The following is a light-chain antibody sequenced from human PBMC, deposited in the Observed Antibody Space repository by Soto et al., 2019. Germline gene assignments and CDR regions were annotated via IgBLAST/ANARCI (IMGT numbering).Light chain of an antibody. J-gene: IGKJ1*01. Sequence: VLTQSPATLSVSPGERATLSCRASQSVSSNLAWYQQKPGQAPRLLIYGASTRATDIPARFSGSGSGTEFTLTISSLQSEDFAVYYCQQYNNWPRTFGQGTKVDIK. CDR1: QSVSSN. V-gene: IGKV3-15*01. CDR3: QQYNNWPRT. CDR2: GAS.